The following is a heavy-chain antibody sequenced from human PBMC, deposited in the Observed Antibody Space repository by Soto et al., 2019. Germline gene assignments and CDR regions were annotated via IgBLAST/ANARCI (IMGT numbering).Heavy chain of an antibody. CDR1: GGTFSSYA. CDR2: IIPIFGTA. V-gene: IGHV1-69*13. CDR3: ARADCGGDCYLYYYYYGMDV. Sequence: SVKVSCKASGGTFSSYAISWVRQAPGQGLEWMGGIIPIFGTANYAQKFQGRVTITADESTSTAYMELSSLRSEDTAVYYCARADCGGDCYLYYYYYGMDVLGQGTTVTVSS. J-gene: IGHJ6*02. D-gene: IGHD2-21*02.